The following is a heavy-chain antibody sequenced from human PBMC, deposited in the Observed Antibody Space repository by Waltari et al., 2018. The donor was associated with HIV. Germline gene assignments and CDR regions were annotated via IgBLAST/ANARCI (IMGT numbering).Heavy chain of an antibody. CDR2: IYSGNA. D-gene: IGHD6-13*01. V-gene: IGHV1-18*01. Sequence: QVQLVQPGGEVRKPGASVKVSCKTSGYTFTNFGLSWVRQAPGQGLEWMGWIYSGNANYAQKLQGRVTMTTDTSTSTAYMELRNLRSDDTAMYYCARVAAARQVDFWGQGTLVAVSS. J-gene: IGHJ4*02. CDR1: GYTFTNFG. CDR3: ARVAAARQVDF.